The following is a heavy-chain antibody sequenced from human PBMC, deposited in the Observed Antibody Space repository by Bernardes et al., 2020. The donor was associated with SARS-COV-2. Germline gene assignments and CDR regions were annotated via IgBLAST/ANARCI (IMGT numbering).Heavy chain of an antibody. CDR1: GYTFTGYY. D-gene: IGHD6-19*01. V-gene: IGHV1-2*02. J-gene: IGHJ1*01. Sequence: ASVQGSCKASGYTFTGYYMHWVRQAPGQGLEWMGWINPNSGGTNYAQKFQGRVTMTRDTSISTAYMELSRLRSDDTAVYYCARDLSLSIAVYFQHWGQGTLVTVSS. CDR2: INPNSGGT. CDR3: ARDLSLSIAVYFQH.